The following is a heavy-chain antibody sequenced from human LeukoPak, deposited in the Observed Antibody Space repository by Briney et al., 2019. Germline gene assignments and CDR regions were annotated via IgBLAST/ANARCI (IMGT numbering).Heavy chain of an antibody. CDR1: GYTFTGYY. J-gene: IGHJ5*02. CDR3: ARVLRVSRDWFDP. V-gene: IGHV1-2*02. CDR2: INPNSGGT. Sequence: ASVKVSCKASGYTFTGYYMHWVRQTPGQGLEWMGWINPNSGGTNYAQKFQGRVTMTRDTSISTAYMELSRLRSDDTAVYYCARVLRVSRDWFDPWGQGTLVTVSS.